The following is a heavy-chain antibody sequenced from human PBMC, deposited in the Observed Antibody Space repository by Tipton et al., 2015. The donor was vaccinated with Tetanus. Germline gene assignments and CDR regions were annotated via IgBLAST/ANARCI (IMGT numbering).Heavy chain of an antibody. CDR3: ARGPAATYFRL. CDR2: ISSSGTTF. D-gene: IGHD2-15*01. CDR1: GFTFSSYA. J-gene: IGHJ1*01. V-gene: IGHV3-48*03. Sequence: SLRLSCAASGFTFSSYAMNWVRQAPGKGLEWLSYISSSGTTFYYADSVKGRFTMSRDNSKNSMYLQMKSLRAEDTAVYFCARGPAATYFRLWGQGTLVRVSS.